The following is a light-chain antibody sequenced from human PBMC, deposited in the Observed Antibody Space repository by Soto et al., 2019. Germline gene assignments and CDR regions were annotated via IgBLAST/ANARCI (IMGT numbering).Light chain of an antibody. CDR1: QDISNY. V-gene: IGKV1-16*01. CDR2: AAS. CDR3: QQHHSYPLT. J-gene: IGKJ4*01. Sequence: DIQMTQSPSSLSASVGDRVTSTCRASQDISNYLAWFQQKPGKAPKSLIYAASGLQSGVPSRFSGSGDGTDFTLTISGLQPEDIATYYCQQHHSYPLTFGGGTNVEIK.